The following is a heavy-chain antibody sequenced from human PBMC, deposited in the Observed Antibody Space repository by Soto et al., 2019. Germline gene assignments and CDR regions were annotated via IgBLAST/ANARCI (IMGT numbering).Heavy chain of an antibody. CDR1: GGSISSGGYS. D-gene: IGHD4-4*01. CDR3: ARATVTLLVIDY. CDR2: IYHSGST. J-gene: IGHJ4*02. V-gene: IGHV4-30-2*01. Sequence: SETLSLTCAVSGGSISSGGYSWSWIRQPPGKGLEWIGYIYHSGSTYYNPSLKSRVTISVDRSKNQFSLKLSSVTAADTAVYYCARATVTLLVIDYWGQGALVTVSS.